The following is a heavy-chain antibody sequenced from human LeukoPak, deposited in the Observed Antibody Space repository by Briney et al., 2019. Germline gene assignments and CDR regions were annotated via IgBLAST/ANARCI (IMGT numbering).Heavy chain of an antibody. CDR3: ARALAPYSGSYLDY. V-gene: IGHV3-64*01. D-gene: IGHD1-26*01. CDR1: GFTFSSYA. J-gene: IGHJ4*02. Sequence: PGGSLRLSCAASGFTFSSYAMHWVRQAPGKGLEYVSAISSNGGSTYYANSVKGRFAISRDNSKNTLYLQMGSLRAEDMAVYYCARALAPYSGSYLDYWGQGTLVTVSS. CDR2: ISSNGGST.